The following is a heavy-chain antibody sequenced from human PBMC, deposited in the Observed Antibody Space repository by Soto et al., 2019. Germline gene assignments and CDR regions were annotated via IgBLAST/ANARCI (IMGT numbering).Heavy chain of an antibody. CDR3: AKGDNIVTYNGYAFDP. J-gene: IGHJ5*02. V-gene: IGHV6-1*01. CDR1: VYNVSNNTAS. D-gene: IGHD5-12*01. CDR2: TFFRSKWSN. Sequence: SQTLSLTCAISVYNVSNNTASWIWIIQSPSRGLEWLGRTFFRSKWSNDYAVSVKSRIIINADTSKNQFSLQLNSVTPEDTAVYYCAKGDNIVTYNGYAFDPWGQGTLVTVSS.